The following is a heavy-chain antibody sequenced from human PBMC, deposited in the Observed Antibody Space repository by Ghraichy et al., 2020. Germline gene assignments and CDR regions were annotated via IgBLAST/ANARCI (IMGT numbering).Heavy chain of an antibody. D-gene: IGHD6-13*01. CDR1: GESFSGYY. J-gene: IGHJ4*02. Sequence: SETLSLTCAVYGESFSGYYWSWIRQPPGKGLEWIGEINHSGSTNYNPSLKSRVTISVDTSKNQFSLKLSSVTAADTAVYYCASSSSGYSSSWYGYWGQGTLVTVSS. CDR3: ASSSSGYSSSWYGY. CDR2: INHSGST. V-gene: IGHV4-34*01.